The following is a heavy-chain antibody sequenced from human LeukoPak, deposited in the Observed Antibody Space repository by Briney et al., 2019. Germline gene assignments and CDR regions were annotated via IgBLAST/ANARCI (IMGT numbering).Heavy chain of an antibody. J-gene: IGHJ6*03. V-gene: IGHV4-39*02. D-gene: IGHD1-14*01. CDR1: AGSISSSSYY. CDR3: AREPIRYMDV. Sequence: SETLSLTCTVSAGSISSSSYYWGWIRQPPGKGLEWIGSIYYSGSTYYNPSLKSRVTISVDTSKNQFSLKLSSVTAADTAVYYCAREPIRYMDVWGKGTTVTVSS. CDR2: IYYSGST.